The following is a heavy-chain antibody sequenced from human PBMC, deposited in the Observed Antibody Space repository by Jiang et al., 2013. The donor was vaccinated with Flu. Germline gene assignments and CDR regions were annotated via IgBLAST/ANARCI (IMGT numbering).Heavy chain of an antibody. CDR1: GDSVSSNSAA. CDR3: AREGYGEYSGYDYTLRFDY. D-gene: IGHD5-12*01. Sequence: SQTLSLTCAISGDSVSSNSAAWNWIRQSPSRGLEWLGRTYYRSKWYNDYAVSVKSRITINPDTSKNQFSLQLNSVTPEDTAVYYCAREGYGEYSGYDYTLRFDYWGQGTLVTVSS. V-gene: IGHV6-1*01. J-gene: IGHJ4*02. CDR2: TYYRSKWYN.